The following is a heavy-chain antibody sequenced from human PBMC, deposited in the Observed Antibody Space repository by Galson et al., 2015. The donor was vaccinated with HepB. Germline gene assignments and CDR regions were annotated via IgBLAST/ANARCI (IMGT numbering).Heavy chain of an antibody. V-gene: IGHV1-18*01. Sequence: SVKVSCKASSDTFASYALNWVRQAPGQGLEWMGWISAYNGYTNYPHKFQGRVTMTTDTSTRTGYLELRSLRSDDTAIYYCARGGMATIGGPTFDLWGQGTLVTVSS. CDR3: ARGGMATIGGPTFDL. J-gene: IGHJ4*02. CDR2: ISAYNGYT. CDR1: SDTFASYA. D-gene: IGHD5-24*01.